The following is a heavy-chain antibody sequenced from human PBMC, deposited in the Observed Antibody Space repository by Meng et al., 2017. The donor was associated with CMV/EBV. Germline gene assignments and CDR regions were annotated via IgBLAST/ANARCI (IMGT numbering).Heavy chain of an antibody. CDR3: ERGANRGGVGGPLDY. CDR1: GFTFSSYW. J-gene: IGHJ4*02. CDR2: INSDGSST. V-gene: IGHV3-74*01. D-gene: IGHD7-27*01. Sequence: GGSLRLSCAASGFTFSSYWMHWVRQAPGKGLVWVSRINSDGSSTSYADSVKGRFTISRDNAKNTLYLQMNSLGAEDTAVYYWERGANRGGVGGPLDYWGQGTLVTVSS.